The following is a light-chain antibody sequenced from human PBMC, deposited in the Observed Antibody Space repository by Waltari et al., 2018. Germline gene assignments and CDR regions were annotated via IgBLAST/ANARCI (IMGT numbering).Light chain of an antibody. Sequence: EIVLTQSPATLSLSPGERATLSCRASQSVSSYLAWYQQRPGQAPRLLIYDTSTRATGIPARFSGSGSGTDFTLTISSLEPQDFAISYCQQRTNWPQTFGQGTKLEIK. CDR2: DTS. V-gene: IGKV3-11*01. CDR3: QQRTNWPQT. J-gene: IGKJ2*01. CDR1: QSVSSY.